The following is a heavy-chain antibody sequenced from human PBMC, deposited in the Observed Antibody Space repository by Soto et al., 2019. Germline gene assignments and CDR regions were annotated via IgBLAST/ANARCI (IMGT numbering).Heavy chain of an antibody. V-gene: IGHV1-18*01. D-gene: IGHD2-2*01. CDR1: GYTFTNYG. CDR2: ISPYNGNT. J-gene: IGHJ2*01. Sequence: QVQLVQSGDEVKKPGASVKVSCKASGYTFTNYGISWVRQAPGQGLEWMGWISPYNGNTKYPQKLQGRVTMTTDTSTRTSYMELRSLRSDDTAVYFCARDGDRCTSTRCSPWPITHFDPWGRGTLVTVSS. CDR3: ARDGDRCTSTRCSPWPITHFDP.